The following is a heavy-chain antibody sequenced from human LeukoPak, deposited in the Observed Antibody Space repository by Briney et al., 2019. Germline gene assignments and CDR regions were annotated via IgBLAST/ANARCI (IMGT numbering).Heavy chain of an antibody. CDR1: GGSISSYY. Sequence: KTSETLSLTCTVSGGSISSYYWSWIRQPPGKGLEWIGYIYYSGSTNYNPSLKSRVTISVDTSKNQFSLNMSSVTAADTAVYYCARGLGSYYYYFDYWGQGTLVTVSS. V-gene: IGHV4-59*01. CDR3: ARGLGSYYYYFDY. J-gene: IGHJ4*02. CDR2: IYYSGST. D-gene: IGHD1-26*01.